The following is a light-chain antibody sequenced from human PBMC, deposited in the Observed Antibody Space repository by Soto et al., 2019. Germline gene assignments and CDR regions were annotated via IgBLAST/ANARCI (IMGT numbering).Light chain of an antibody. CDR3: ATWDDSLSGHYV. Sequence: QSALPQPPSASATPGHGVTIFCSGSSSNIGSNYVYWYQHLPGAAPKLLIYRNNERPSGVPDRFSGSKSGTSASLAISGLRSDDEADYYCATWDDSLSGHYVFGTGTKVTVL. CDR2: RNN. J-gene: IGLJ1*01. CDR1: SSNIGSNY. V-gene: IGLV1-47*01.